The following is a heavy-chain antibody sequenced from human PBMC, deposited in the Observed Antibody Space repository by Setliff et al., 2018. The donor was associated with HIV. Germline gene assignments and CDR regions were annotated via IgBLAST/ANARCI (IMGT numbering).Heavy chain of an antibody. Sequence: SETLSLTCAVSGYSVSSGYYWGWIRQPPGKGLEWIGSVYHSGTTYYNPSLKSRVTISVDMSNNQFSLKLTSVTAADTAVYYCARGDYGINWYFDLWGRGTLVTVSS. D-gene: IGHD4-17*01. CDR1: GYSVSSGYY. V-gene: IGHV4-38-2*01. CDR3: ARGDYGINWYFDL. CDR2: VYHSGTT. J-gene: IGHJ2*01.